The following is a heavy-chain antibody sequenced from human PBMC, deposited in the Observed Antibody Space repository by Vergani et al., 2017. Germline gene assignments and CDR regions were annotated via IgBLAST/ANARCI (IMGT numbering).Heavy chain of an antibody. V-gene: IGHV3-7*01. D-gene: IGHD2-2*01. CDR1: GFTFSSYW. CDR3: ARDLAIVVVPAAISH. CDR2: IKQDGSEK. Sequence: EVQLVESGGGLVQPGGSLRLSCAASGFTFSSYWMSWVRQAPGKGLEWVANIKQDGSEKYYVDSVKGRFTISRDNAKNSLYLQMNSLRAEDTAVYYCARDLAIVVVPAAISHWGQGTLVTVSS. J-gene: IGHJ4*02.